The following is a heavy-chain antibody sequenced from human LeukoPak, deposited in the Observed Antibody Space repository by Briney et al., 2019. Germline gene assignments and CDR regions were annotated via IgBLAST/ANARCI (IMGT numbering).Heavy chain of an antibody. Sequence: SVKVSCKASGGTFSSYAISWVRQAPGQGLEWMGGIIPIFGTANYAQKFQGRVTITADESTSTAYMELSSLRSEDTAVYYCAVAYCGGDCYYRPFDYWGQGTLVTVSP. CDR3: AVAYCGGDCYYRPFDY. CDR1: GGTFSSYA. J-gene: IGHJ4*02. D-gene: IGHD2-21*02. CDR2: IIPIFGTA. V-gene: IGHV1-69*13.